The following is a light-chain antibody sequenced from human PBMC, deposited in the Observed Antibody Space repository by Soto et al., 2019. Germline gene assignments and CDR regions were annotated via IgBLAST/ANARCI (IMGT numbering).Light chain of an antibody. V-gene: IGKV3-20*01. Sequence: EIVLTQSPGTLSLSPGERATLSCRASQSVSSSYLAWYQQKPGQAPRLLIYGASGRATGIPDRFRGSGAGTDFTLTISRLEPEDGAVYYCQQYGSSPPLTFGQGTRLDI. CDR1: QSVSSSY. CDR3: QQYGSSPPLT. J-gene: IGKJ5*01. CDR2: GAS.